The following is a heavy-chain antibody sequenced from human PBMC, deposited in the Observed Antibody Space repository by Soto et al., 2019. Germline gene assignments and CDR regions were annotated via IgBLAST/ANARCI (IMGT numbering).Heavy chain of an antibody. CDR2: IIPILGIA. Sequence: QVQLVQSGAEVKKPGSSVKVSCKASGGTFSSYTISWVRQAPGQGLEWMGRIIPILGIANYAQKFQGRVTITADKSTRTAYMELRSLRSEDTAVYYGARDIVATLYYYYGMDVWGQGTTVTVSS. J-gene: IGHJ6*02. CDR1: GGTFSSYT. V-gene: IGHV1-69*08. CDR3: ARDIVATLYYYYGMDV. D-gene: IGHD5-12*01.